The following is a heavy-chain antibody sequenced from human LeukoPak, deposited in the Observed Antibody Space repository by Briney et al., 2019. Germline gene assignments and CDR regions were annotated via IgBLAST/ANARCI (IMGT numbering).Heavy chain of an antibody. D-gene: IGHD3-10*01. V-gene: IGHV3-74*01. CDR2: INADEDRA. CDR1: GFTFSDYW. CDR3: ARDETNQYYYGSGSYSDY. J-gene: IGHJ4*02. Sequence: GGSLRLSCAASGFTFSDYWMHWVRQAPGKGLVWVSHINADEDRAAYADSVKGRFTISRDNAKNSLYLQMNSLRAEDTAVYYCARDETNQYYYGSGSYSDYWGQGTLVTVSS.